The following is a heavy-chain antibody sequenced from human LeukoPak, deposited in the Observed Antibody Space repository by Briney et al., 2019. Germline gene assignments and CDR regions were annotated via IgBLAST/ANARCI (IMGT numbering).Heavy chain of an antibody. CDR1: GFTFSSYA. D-gene: IGHD2-15*01. CDR3: AKGTKLAVAANNYFDY. V-gene: IGHV3-23*01. CDR2: ISGSGGST. J-gene: IGHJ4*02. Sequence: GGSLRLSCAASGFTFSSYAINWVRQAPGKGLEWVSIISGSGGSTYYADSVKGRFTISRDNSKNTLYLQMNGLRAEDTAVYYRAKGTKLAVAANNYFDYWGQGTLLTVSS.